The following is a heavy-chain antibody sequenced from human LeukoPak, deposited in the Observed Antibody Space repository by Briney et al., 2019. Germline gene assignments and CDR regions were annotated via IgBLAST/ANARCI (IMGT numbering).Heavy chain of an antibody. CDR2: ISSSGSTI. Sequence: GGSLRLSCAASGFTFSSYEMNWVRQAPGKGLEWVSYISSSGSTIYYADSVKGRFTISRDNAKNSLYLQMNSLRAEDTAVYYCARNHHYFDIAFDYWGQGSLVTVSS. CDR1: GFTFSSYE. J-gene: IGHJ4*02. V-gene: IGHV3-48*03. CDR3: ARNHHYFDIAFDY. D-gene: IGHD2/OR15-2a*01.